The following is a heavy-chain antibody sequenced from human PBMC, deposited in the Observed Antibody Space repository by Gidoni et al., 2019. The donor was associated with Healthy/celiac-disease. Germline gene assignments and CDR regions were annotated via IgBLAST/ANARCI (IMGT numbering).Heavy chain of an antibody. CDR1: GGSISSGGYY. Sequence: QVQLQESCPGLVKPSHTLSLTCTFSGGSISSGGYYWCWIRQHPGKGLEWIGYIYYSCRTYYNPSLKSRVTISVDTYKNQFSLKLSSVTAADTAGYYCAREDSYYDSSGYYVLYYGMDVWGQGTTVTVSS. J-gene: IGHJ6*02. CDR3: AREDSYYDSSGYYVLYYGMDV. V-gene: IGHV4-31*03. D-gene: IGHD3-22*01. CDR2: IYYSCRT.